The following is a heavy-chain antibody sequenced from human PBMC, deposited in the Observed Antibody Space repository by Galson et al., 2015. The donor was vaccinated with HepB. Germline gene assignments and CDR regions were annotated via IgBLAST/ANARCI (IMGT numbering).Heavy chain of an antibody. V-gene: IGHV1-18*04. D-gene: IGHD1-1*01. CDR3: ARGIPATGTGVSGWSDWETYCDY. CDR2: VSAYNGNT. J-gene: IGHJ4*02. CDR1: GYTFSTYG. Sequence: SVKVSCKASGYTFSTYGITWVRQAPGQGLEWMGWVSAYNGNTKYPQKFQDRVTMTTDTSTNTAYMELRSLTSDDTALYFCARGIPATGTGVSGWSDWETYCDYWGQGTLVTVSS.